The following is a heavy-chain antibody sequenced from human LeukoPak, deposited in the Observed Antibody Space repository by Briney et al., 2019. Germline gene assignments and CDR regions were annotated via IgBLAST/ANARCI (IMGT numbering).Heavy chain of an antibody. Sequence: GRSLRLSCAASGFTFDDYAMHWVRQAPGKGLEWVSGISWNSGSIGYADSVKGRFTISRDNAKNSLYLQMNSLRAEDTALYYCAKALDYGXXXADYWGQGTLVTVSS. CDR1: GFTFDDYA. D-gene: IGHD4-17*01. CDR2: ISWNSGSI. CDR3: AKALDYGXXXADY. J-gene: IGHJ4*02. V-gene: IGHV3-9*01.